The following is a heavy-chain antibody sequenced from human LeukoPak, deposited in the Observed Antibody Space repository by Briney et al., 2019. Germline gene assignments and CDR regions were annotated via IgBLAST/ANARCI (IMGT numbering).Heavy chain of an antibody. CDR1: GFSFSDYD. Sequence: GSLRLSCAASGFSFSDYDMNWIRQAPGEGLEWVSYIGPSGSTIFYADSVKGRFTISRDNAKKSLYLQMDSLRADDTAVYYCARDISAAGHYYHYYTMDVWGQGTTVTVSS. CDR3: ARDISAAGHYYHYYTMDV. CDR2: IGPSGSTI. V-gene: IGHV3-11*04. J-gene: IGHJ6*02. D-gene: IGHD2/OR15-2a*01.